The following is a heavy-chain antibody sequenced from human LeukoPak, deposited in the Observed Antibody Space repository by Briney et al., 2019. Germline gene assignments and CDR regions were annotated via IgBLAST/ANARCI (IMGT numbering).Heavy chain of an antibody. CDR1: GYTFTSYY. CDR3: ARGGLPARSWFDP. V-gene: IGHV1-46*01. CDR2: INLCSGRK. Sequence: AAVKVSCKSSGYTFTSYYMNWLRQAPGQGLEWMGIINLCSGRKTYAQKFQGRVTRTRDTSTSTVYMELTSLRSEDTAVFYCARGGLPARSWFDPWGQGTLVTVSS. D-gene: IGHD3/OR15-3a*01. J-gene: IGHJ5*02.